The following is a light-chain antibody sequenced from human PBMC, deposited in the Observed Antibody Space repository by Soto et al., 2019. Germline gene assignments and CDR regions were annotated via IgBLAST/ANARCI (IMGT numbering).Light chain of an antibody. CDR2: DAS. Sequence: DIQMTQSPSSLSASVGDRVTITGQASQDISNYLNWYQQKPGKAPKLLIYDASNLETGVPSRFCGSGSGTDFTFTISSLQPEDIATYYCQQYDNLPLPFGGGTKVDI. J-gene: IGKJ4*01. CDR1: QDISNY. V-gene: IGKV1-33*01. CDR3: QQYDNLPLP.